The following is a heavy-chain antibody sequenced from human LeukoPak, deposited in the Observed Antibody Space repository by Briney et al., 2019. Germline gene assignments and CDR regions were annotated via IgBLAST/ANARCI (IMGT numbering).Heavy chain of an antibody. Sequence: SETLSLTCAVSGGSISSSNWWSWVRQPPGKGLEWIGYIYHSGSTYYHPSLKSRVTISVDRSKNQFSLKLSSVTAADTAVYYCARAVLAFDIWGQGTMVTVSS. CDR2: IYHSGST. J-gene: IGHJ3*02. V-gene: IGHV4-4*02. CDR1: GGSISSSNW. CDR3: ARAVLAFDI.